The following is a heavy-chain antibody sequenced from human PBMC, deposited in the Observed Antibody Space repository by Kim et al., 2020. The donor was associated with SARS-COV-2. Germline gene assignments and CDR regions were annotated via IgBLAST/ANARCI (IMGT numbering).Heavy chain of an antibody. CDR2: T. CDR3: ARDMRGHTFDI. V-gene: IGHV1-46*01. D-gene: IGHD2-2*01. Sequence: TSYAQKFQGRVTMTRDTSTSTVYMKLSSLRSEDTAVYYCARDMRGHTFDIWGQGTMVTVSS. J-gene: IGHJ3*02.